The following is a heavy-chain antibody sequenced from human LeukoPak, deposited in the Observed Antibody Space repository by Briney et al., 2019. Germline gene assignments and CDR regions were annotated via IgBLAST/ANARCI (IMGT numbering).Heavy chain of an antibody. D-gene: IGHD5-12*01. V-gene: IGHV3-23*01. CDR1: GFTFSDYY. Sequence: GGSLRLSCAASGFTFSDYYMSWVRQAPGKGLEWVSAISGSGGSTYYADSVKGRFTISRDNSKNTLYLQMNSLRAEDTAVYYCAKAEGGYDARGGYFDYWGQGALVTVSS. CDR3: AKAEGGYDARGGYFDY. J-gene: IGHJ4*02. CDR2: ISGSGGST.